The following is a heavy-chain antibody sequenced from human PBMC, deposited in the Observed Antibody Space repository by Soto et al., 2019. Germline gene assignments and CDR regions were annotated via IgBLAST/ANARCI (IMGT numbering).Heavy chain of an antibody. Sequence: GGSLRLSCAASGFTFSSYGMHWVRQAPGKGLEWVAVIWYDGSNKYYADSVKGRFTISRENSKNTLYLQMNSLRAEDTAVYYCAGGAAAAYYYYGMDVWGQGTTVTVSS. CDR2: IWYDGSNK. V-gene: IGHV3-33*01. J-gene: IGHJ6*02. CDR3: AGGAAAAYYYYGMDV. CDR1: GFTFSSYG. D-gene: IGHD6-13*01.